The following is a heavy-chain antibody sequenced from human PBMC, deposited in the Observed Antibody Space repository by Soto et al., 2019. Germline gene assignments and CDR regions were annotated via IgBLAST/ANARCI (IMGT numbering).Heavy chain of an antibody. CDR2: ITSSGGSA. CDR3: AKVPGDLGSGYYHFDY. CDR1: GFTFSSHA. Sequence: GGSLRLSCAASGFTFSSHAMSWVRQAPGKGLEWVSAITSSGGSAYYADSVKDRFTIFRDNSKNTLYLQLNSLRAEDTALYYCAKVPGDLGSGYYHFDYWGQGTLVTVSS. J-gene: IGHJ4*02. D-gene: IGHD3-22*01. V-gene: IGHV3-23*01.